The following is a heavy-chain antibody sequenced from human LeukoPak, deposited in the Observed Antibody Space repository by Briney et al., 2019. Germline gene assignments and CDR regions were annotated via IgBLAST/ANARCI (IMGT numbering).Heavy chain of an antibody. J-gene: IGHJ4*02. V-gene: IGHV3-49*04. D-gene: IGHD3-10*01. CDR3: TRYRGYFDY. Sequence: PGGSLRLSCTASGFTFGDYAMNWVRQAPGKGLEWAGFVRSKLSGGTTEYAASVRGRFTISRDDSKSTAYLQMNSLRTEDTAVYYCTRYRGYFDYWGQGTLATVSS. CDR1: GFTFGDYA. CDR2: VRSKLSGGTT.